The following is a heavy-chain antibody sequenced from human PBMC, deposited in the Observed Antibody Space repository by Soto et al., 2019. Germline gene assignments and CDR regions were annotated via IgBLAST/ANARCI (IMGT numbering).Heavy chain of an antibody. CDR3: ARHVGYYWYFDL. CDR2: IYSDGNT. J-gene: IGHJ2*01. V-gene: IGHV3-66*04. Sequence: EVQLVESGGGLVKPGGSLRLSCAASGFTVSSSYMDWVRQAPGKGLEWVSSIYSDGNTYYADSVRGRFTISTDNSKDTLYHQMNSLRVDDTAMYYCARHVGYYWYFDLWGRGTLVTVSS. CDR1: GFTVSSSY. D-gene: IGHD3-16*01.